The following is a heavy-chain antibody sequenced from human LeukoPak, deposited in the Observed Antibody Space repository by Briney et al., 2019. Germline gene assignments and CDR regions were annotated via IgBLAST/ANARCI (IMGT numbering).Heavy chain of an antibody. V-gene: IGHV3-9*01. Sequence: GRSLRLSCAASGFTFDDYAMHWGRQAPGKGLGWVSGISWNSGSIGYADSVKGRFTISRDNAKNSLYLQMNSLRAEDTALYYCAKDISGWGAAGTNWYFDLWGRGTLVTVSS. D-gene: IGHD6-13*01. CDR2: ISWNSGSI. J-gene: IGHJ2*01. CDR3: AKDISGWGAAGTNWYFDL. CDR1: GFTFDDYA.